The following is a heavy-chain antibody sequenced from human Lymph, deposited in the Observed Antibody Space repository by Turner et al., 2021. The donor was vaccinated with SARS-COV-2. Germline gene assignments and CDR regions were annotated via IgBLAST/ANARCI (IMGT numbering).Heavy chain of an antibody. Sequence: QVQLVQSGAEVKKPAASVKVSCKASGYTFTSYDINWVRQATGQGLEWMGWMNPNSGYTGYAQKFQGRVTMTRNTSISTAYMELNSLTSDDTAVYYCAKGDGYPPHGLLDPWGQGTLVTVSS. J-gene: IGHJ5*02. D-gene: IGHD6-25*01. V-gene: IGHV1-8*01. CDR3: AKGDGYPPHGLLDP. CDR1: GYTFTSYD. CDR2: MNPNSGYT.